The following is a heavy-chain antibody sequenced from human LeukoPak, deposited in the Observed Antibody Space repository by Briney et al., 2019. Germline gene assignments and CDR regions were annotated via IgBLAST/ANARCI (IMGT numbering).Heavy chain of an antibody. CDR2: IIPIFGTA. J-gene: IGHJ4*02. D-gene: IGHD3-22*01. V-gene: IGHV1-69*13. Sequence: SVKVSCKASGGTFSSYAISWVRQAPGQGLEWMGGIIPIFGTANYAQKFQGRVTITADESTSTAYMELSSLRSEDTAVYYCARVENYYDSSGYYLQFDYWGQGTLVTVS. CDR1: GGTFSSYA. CDR3: ARVENYYDSSGYYLQFDY.